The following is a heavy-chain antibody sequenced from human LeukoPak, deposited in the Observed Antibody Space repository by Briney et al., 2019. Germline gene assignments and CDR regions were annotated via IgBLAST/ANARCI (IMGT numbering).Heavy chain of an antibody. D-gene: IGHD3-22*01. CDR1: GYTFTSCG. CDR2: ISAYNGNT. V-gene: IGHV1-18*01. CDR3: ARRSPYSYGPGGYYDSSGYYYEA. Sequence: ASVKVSCKASGYTFTSCGISWVRQAPGQGLEWMGWISAYNGNTNYAQKLQGRVTMTTDTSTSTAYMELRSLRSDDTAVYYCARRSPYSYGPGGYYDSSGYYYEAWGQGTLVTVSS. J-gene: IGHJ5*02.